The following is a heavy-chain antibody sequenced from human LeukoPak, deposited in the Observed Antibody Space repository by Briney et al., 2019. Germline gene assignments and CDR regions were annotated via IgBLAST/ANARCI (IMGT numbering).Heavy chain of an antibody. V-gene: IGHV3-7*03. J-gene: IGHJ3*02. Sequence: GGSLRLSCTTSGFTFSSYWMSWVRQAPGKGLEWVANIKQDGSEKYYVDSLKGRFTISRDNAKNSLYLQMNSLRAEDTAVYYCARDAVVNGYDYGDYDAFDIWGQGTMVTVSS. CDR2: IKQDGSEK. CDR1: GFTFSSYW. D-gene: IGHD4-17*01. CDR3: ARDAVVNGYDYGDYDAFDI.